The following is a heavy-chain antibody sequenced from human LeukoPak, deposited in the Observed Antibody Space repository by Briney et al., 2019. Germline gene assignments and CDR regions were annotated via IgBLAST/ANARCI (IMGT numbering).Heavy chain of an antibody. CDR2: IYSSGGT. V-gene: IGHV4-59*01. CDR3: ARGGVLARRAFDI. J-gene: IGHJ3*02. CDR1: GGSITSYY. Sequence: SETLSLTCTVSGGSITSYYWSWIRQPPGKGLEWIGYIYSSGGTKYNPSLKSRVTISVDTSKNQFSLKLISVTAADTAVYYCARGGVLARRAFDIWGQGTMVTVSS. D-gene: IGHD3-3*01.